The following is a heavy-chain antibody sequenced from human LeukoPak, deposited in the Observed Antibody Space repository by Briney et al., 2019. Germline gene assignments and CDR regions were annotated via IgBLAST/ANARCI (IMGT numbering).Heavy chain of an antibody. Sequence: GGSLRLSCAASGFTFSDYYMSWIRQAPGKGLEWVSYISSSGSTIYYAGSVKGRFTISRDNAKNSLYLQMNSLRAEDTAVYYCARSTYYYDSSGYYYVGAFDIWGQGTMVTVSS. CDR1: GFTFSDYY. D-gene: IGHD3-22*01. V-gene: IGHV3-11*04. CDR2: ISSSGSTI. CDR3: ARSTYYYDSSGYYYVGAFDI. J-gene: IGHJ3*02.